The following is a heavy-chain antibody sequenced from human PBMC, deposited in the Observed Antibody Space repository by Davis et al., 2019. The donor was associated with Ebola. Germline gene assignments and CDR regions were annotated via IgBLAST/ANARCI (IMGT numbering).Heavy chain of an antibody. Sequence: GGSLISCVASGFTFNNYALIWVRQAPGKGLEWVSYISSSGSTIYYADSVKGRFTISRDNAKNSLYLQMNSLRAEDTAVYYCARDSVATITRQYYYYYYGMDVWGQGTTVTVSS. CDR1: GFTFNNYA. CDR2: ISSSGSTI. V-gene: IGHV3-11*01. J-gene: IGHJ6*02. CDR3: ARDSVATITRQYYYYYYGMDV. D-gene: IGHD5-12*01.